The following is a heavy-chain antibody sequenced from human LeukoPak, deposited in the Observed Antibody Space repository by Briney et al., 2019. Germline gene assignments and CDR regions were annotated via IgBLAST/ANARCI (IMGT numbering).Heavy chain of an antibody. J-gene: IGHJ4*02. V-gene: IGHV3-53*01. CDR1: GLSVRTTY. Sequence: GSLRLSCTASGLSVRTTYMSWVRQAPGKGLEWVSVLYTGGGTDHADSVKGRFTISRDNSKNTLSLQMNSLRAEDTAIYYCTRSGYRHPYHFDSWGQGTLVTVSS. D-gene: IGHD3-22*01. CDR2: LYTGGGT. CDR3: TRSGYRHPYHFDS.